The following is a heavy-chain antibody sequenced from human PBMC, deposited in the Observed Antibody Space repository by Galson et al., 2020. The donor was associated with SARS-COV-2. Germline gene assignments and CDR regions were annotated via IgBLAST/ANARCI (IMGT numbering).Heavy chain of an antibody. CDR2: ISYDGSNK. J-gene: IGHJ4*02. CDR1: GFTFSSYG. CDR3: AKDSGRRDGDPPLTSEDY. D-gene: IGHD4-17*01. Sequence: GESLKISCAASGFTFSSYGMHWVRQAPGKGLEWVAVISYDGSNKYYADSVKGRFTISRDNSKNTLYLQMNSLRAEDTAVYYCAKDSGRRDGDPPLTSEDYWGQGTLVTVSS. V-gene: IGHV3-30*18.